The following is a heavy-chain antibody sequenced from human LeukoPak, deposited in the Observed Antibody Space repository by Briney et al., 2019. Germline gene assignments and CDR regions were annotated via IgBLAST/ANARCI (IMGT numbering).Heavy chain of an antibody. J-gene: IGHJ3*02. CDR1: GFTFSSYA. CDR3: AKGNFYDSSGYGAFDI. Sequence: PGGSLRPSCAASGFTFSSYAMSWVRQAPGKGLEWVSVISGSGGATYYADSLKGQFTISRDNSKNALYLQMNSLRAEDTAVYYCAKGNFYDSSGYGAFDIWGQGTMVTVSS. CDR2: ISGSGGAT. D-gene: IGHD3-22*01. V-gene: IGHV3-23*01.